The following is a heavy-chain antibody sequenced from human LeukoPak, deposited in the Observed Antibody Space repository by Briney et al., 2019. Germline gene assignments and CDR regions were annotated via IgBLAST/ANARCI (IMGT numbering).Heavy chain of an antibody. CDR3: ARHESVATSRSPLGY. D-gene: IGHD6-19*01. Sequence: GESLKISCKGSGYSFTSYWIGWVRQMPGKGLEWMGIIYPGDPDTRYSPSFQGQVTISADKSISTAYLQWSSLEASDTAIYYCARHESVATSRSPLGYWGQGTLVTVSS. CDR1: GYSFTSYW. CDR2: IYPGDPDT. V-gene: IGHV5-51*01. J-gene: IGHJ4*02.